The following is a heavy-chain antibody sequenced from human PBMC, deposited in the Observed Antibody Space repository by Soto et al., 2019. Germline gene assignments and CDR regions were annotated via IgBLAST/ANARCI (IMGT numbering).Heavy chain of an antibody. V-gene: IGHV4-61*01. CDR2: IYYSGST. CDR1: GGSVSSGSYY. D-gene: IGHD1-26*01. Sequence: KASETLSLTCTVSGGSVSSGSYYWSWIRQPPGKGLEWIGYIYYSGSTNYNPSLKSRVTISVDTSKNQFSLKLSSVTAADTAVYYCARDPPIGAFDYWGQGTLVTVSS. J-gene: IGHJ4*02. CDR3: ARDPPIGAFDY.